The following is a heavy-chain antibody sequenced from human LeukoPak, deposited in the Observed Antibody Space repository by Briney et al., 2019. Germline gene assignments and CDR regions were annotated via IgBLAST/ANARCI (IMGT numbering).Heavy chain of an antibody. D-gene: IGHD2-15*01. CDR2: MNSKTGGT. CDR1: QYTFTDYY. J-gene: IGHJ5*01. V-gene: IGHV1-2*02. Sequence: ASVKVSCKASQYTFTDYYIHWVRQAPGQGLEWMGWMNSKTGGTNSAQMFQDRVTMTRDTSINTAFMEVKRLTTDDTAVYYCARGVGTSWFDSWGQGTPVTVSS. CDR3: ARGVGTSWFDS.